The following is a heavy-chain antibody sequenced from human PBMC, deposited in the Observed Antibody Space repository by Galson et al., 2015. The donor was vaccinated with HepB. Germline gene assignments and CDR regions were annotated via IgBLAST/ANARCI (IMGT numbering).Heavy chain of an antibody. Sequence: ETLSLTCTVSGDSVNSSKYYWSWIHQPPGNGLEWMGYVYHSGSTNYNPSLKSRLTISVDTSKIRFSLRLKSVTAADTAVYFCARGYSSGLFYHYGMDVWGQGTTVTVSS. CDR3: ARGYSSGLFYHYGMDV. D-gene: IGHD5-18*01. CDR1: GDSVNSSKYY. V-gene: IGHV4-61*01. CDR2: VYHSGST. J-gene: IGHJ6*02.